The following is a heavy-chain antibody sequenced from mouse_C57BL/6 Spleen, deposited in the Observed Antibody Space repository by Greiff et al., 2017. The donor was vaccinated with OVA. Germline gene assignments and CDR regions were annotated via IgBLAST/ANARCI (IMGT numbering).Heavy chain of an antibody. J-gene: IGHJ2*01. V-gene: IGHV1-64*01. Sequence: QVQLQQPGAELVKPGASVKLSCKASGYTFTSYWIHWVKQRPGQGLEWIGMIHPNSGSTNYNEKFKSKATLTVDKSSSTAYMQLSSLTSEDSAVYYCARVGYDYDAGYFDYWGQGTTLTVSS. CDR1: GYTFTSYW. CDR2: IHPNSGST. CDR3: ARVGYDYDAGYFDY. D-gene: IGHD2-4*01.